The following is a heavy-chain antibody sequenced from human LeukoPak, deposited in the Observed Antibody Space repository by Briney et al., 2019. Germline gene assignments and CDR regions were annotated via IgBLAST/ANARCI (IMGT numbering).Heavy chain of an antibody. CDR1: GDSVSSNSAA. J-gene: IGHJ4*02. V-gene: IGHV6-1*01. CDR3: AREGDGYNSIDFVYFDY. Sequence: SQTLSLTCAISGDSVSSNSAAWNWIRQSPSRGLEWLGRTYYRSKWYNEYAVSVKSLITINTDTSKNQFSLQLNSVTPEDTAVYYCAREGDGYNSIDFVYFDYWGQGTLVTVSS. CDR2: TYYRSKWYN. D-gene: IGHD5-24*01.